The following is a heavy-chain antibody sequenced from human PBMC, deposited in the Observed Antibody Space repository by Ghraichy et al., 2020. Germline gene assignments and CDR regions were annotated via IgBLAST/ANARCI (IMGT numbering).Heavy chain of an antibody. D-gene: IGHD6-13*01. V-gene: IGHV1-18*04. CDR3: SRDQEAWGSSAEYFQP. CDR1: GYTFTNYG. Sequence: ASVKVSCKASGYTFTNYGINWVRQAPGQGLEWMGWISTYSGNTKYAQNLQDRVTMSTDTSTSTAYMELRSLRSDDTAVFYWSRDQEAWGSSAEYFQPWGQGTLVTVSS. J-gene: IGHJ1*01. CDR2: ISTYSGNT.